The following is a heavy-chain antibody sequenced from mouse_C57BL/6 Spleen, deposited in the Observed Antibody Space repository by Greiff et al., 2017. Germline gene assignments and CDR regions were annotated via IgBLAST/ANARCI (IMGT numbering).Heavy chain of an antibody. J-gene: IGHJ4*01. V-gene: IGHV1-20*01. CDR2: INPYNGDT. D-gene: IGHD1-1*01. Sequence: VQLQQSGPELVKPGDSVKISCKASGYSFTGYFMNWVMQSHGKSLEWIGRINPYNGDTFYNQKFKGKATLTVDKSSSTAHMELRSLTSEDSAVYYCARWNYGSSLYAMDYWGQGTSVTVSS. CDR3: ARWNYGSSLYAMDY. CDR1: GYSFTGYF.